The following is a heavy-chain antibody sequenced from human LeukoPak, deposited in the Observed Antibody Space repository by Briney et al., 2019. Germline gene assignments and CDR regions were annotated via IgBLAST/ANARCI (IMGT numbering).Heavy chain of an antibody. J-gene: IGHJ6*03. D-gene: IGHD3-3*01. Sequence: ASVKVSCKASGYTFFTYGVLWVRQAPGQGLEWMGWINPNSGGTNYAQKFQGRVTMTRDTSISTAYMELSRLRSDDTAVYYCARRGKDFWSGYYGGYYYYYMDVWGKGTTVTVSS. CDR3: ARRGKDFWSGYYGGYYYYYMDV. CDR1: GYTFFTYG. CDR2: INPNSGGT. V-gene: IGHV1-2*02.